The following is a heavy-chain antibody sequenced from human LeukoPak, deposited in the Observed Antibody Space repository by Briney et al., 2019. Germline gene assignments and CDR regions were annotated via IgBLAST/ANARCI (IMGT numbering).Heavy chain of an antibody. CDR2: IYSGGST. J-gene: IGHJ6*02. Sequence: GGSLRLSCAASGFTVSSNYMSWVRQAPGKGLEWVSVIYSGGSTYYADSVKGRFTISRDNSKNTLYLQMNSLRAEDTAVYYCAREPPGDDYYYGMDVWGQGTTVTVSS. CDR3: AREPPGDDYYYGMDV. D-gene: IGHD3-16*01. CDR1: GFTVSSNY. V-gene: IGHV3-53*01.